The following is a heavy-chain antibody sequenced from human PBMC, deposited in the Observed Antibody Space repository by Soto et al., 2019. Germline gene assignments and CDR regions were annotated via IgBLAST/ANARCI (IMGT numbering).Heavy chain of an antibody. D-gene: IGHD4-17*01. V-gene: IGHV3-15*01. J-gene: IGHJ4*02. CDR3: TTDPCDYEDF. CDR2: IKNRADGGTP. Sequence: EVQLVESGGDLVKPGGCLRLSCAASGITFTNAWMSWVRQAPGKGLEWVGRIKNRADGGTPDYAAPVRGRFTISRDDSKNTLFLQINSLEAEDTAVYYCTTDPCDYEDFWGQGTLVTVSS. CDR1: GITFTNAW.